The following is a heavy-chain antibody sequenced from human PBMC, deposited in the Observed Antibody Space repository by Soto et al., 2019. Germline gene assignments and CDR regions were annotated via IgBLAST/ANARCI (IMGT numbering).Heavy chain of an antibody. CDR1: GGSISSGDYY. D-gene: IGHD5-12*01. CDR2: IYNSGST. V-gene: IGHV4-61*08. J-gene: IGHJ4*02. Sequence: SETLSLTCTVSGGSISSGDYYWSWIRQPPGKGLEWIGYIYNSGSTNYNPSLKSRVTISVDTSKNQFSLKLSSVTAADTAVYYCAMGRWLPLPYYWGQGTLVTVSS. CDR3: AMGRWLPLPYY.